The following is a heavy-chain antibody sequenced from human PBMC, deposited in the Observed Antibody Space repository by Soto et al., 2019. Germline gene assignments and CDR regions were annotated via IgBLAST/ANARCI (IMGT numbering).Heavy chain of an antibody. Sequence: QVQLQQWGAGLLKPSETLSLTCAVYGGLISGYYWNRIRQPPGKGLEWIGEINQSGSINYNPSLKSRVTISVDTSKNQFSLNLSSVTAADTAVYYCARGWGRIFDYWGQGSLVTVSS. CDR3: ARGWGRIFDY. J-gene: IGHJ4*02. D-gene: IGHD7-27*01. CDR1: GGLISGYY. CDR2: INQSGSI. V-gene: IGHV4-34*01.